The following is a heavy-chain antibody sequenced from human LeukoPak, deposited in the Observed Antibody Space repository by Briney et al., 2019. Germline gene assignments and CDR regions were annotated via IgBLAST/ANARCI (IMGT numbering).Heavy chain of an antibody. CDR2: ISGYNGNT. J-gene: IGHJ2*01. V-gene: IGHV1-18*04. CDR3: ARLSTNSRVGGYDPQWYFDL. CDR1: GYTFINYG. Sequence: GASVKVSCKASGYTFINYGFSWVRQAPGQGLEWMGWISGYNGNTNYLQRFQGRVTMTTDTSTNTVYMELRSLRSDDTVVYYCARLSTNSRVGGYDPQWYFDLWGRGTLVTVSS. D-gene: IGHD5-12*01.